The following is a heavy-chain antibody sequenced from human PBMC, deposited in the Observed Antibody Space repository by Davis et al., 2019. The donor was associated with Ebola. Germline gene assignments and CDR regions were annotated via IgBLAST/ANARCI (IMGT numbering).Heavy chain of an antibody. V-gene: IGHV3-66*01. D-gene: IGHD5-12*01. CDR3: ARGTAKSIVATITHYYYGMDV. J-gene: IGHJ6*02. CDR1: GFTVSSNY. CDR2: IYSGGST. Sequence: GGLRLSCAASGFTVSSNYMSWVRQAPGKGLEWVSVIYSGGSTYYADSVKGRFTISGDNAKNSLYLQMNSLRDEDTAVYYCARGTAKSIVATITHYYYGMDVWGQGTTVTVSS.